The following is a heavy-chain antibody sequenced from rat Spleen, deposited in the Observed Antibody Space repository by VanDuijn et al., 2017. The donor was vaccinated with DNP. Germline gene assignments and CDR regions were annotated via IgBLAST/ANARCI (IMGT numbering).Heavy chain of an antibody. CDR2: ISIKAHNYAT. Sequence: EVQVVESGGGLVQPEGSLKLSCAASGFDFNTYAMTWVRQAPGKGLDWVATISIKAHNYATLYADSVKERFTMSRDDSQSMVYLQMNNLKTEDTALYYCTTTVGYWGQGVMVTVSS. CDR1: GFDFNTYA. V-gene: IGHV10-4*01. J-gene: IGHJ2*01. CDR3: TTTVGY. D-gene: IGHD1-11*01.